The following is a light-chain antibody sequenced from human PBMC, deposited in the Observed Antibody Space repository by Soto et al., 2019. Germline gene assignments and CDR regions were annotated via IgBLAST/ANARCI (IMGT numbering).Light chain of an antibody. J-gene: IGKJ5*01. CDR3: QRYASSTIT. Sequence: EIVLTQSPGTRSLSPGERATLSCRASQSVAGSYLAWYQQKPGQAPRLLIYGASSRATGIPERFSGSGSGTDFSLTISRLEPEDFAVYYCQRYASSTITFGQGTRLEIK. CDR1: QSVAGSY. CDR2: GAS. V-gene: IGKV3-20*01.